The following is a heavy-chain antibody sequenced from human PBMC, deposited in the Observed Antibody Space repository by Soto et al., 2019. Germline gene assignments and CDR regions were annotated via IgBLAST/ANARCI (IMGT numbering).Heavy chain of an antibody. D-gene: IGHD6-19*01. V-gene: IGHV2-5*02. CDR2: IYWDDER. CDR3: AHRRPVAGDFDY. Sequence: SGPTLVNPTQTLTLTCTFSGFSLSTSGVGVGWIRQPPGKALEWLALIYWDDERRYSPSLKSRLTITKDTSKNQVVLTMTNMDPVDTATYYCAHRRPVAGDFDYWGQGTLVTVSS. CDR1: GFSLSTSGVG. J-gene: IGHJ4*02.